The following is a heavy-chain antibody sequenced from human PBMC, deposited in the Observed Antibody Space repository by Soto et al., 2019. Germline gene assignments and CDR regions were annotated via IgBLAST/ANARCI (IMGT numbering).Heavy chain of an antibody. V-gene: IGHV3-23*01. CDR1: GFSFSSYA. D-gene: IGHD3-16*02. CDR3: AKWVGIMITFGGVIAEEPFDY. J-gene: IGHJ4*02. Sequence: PGGSLRLSCAASGFSFSSYAMNWVRQAPGKGLEWVSAISSSGGRTYYADSVKGRFTISRDNSKNTLYLQMNSLRAEDTAVYYCAKWVGIMITFGGVIAEEPFDYWGQGTLVTVSS. CDR2: ISSSGGRT.